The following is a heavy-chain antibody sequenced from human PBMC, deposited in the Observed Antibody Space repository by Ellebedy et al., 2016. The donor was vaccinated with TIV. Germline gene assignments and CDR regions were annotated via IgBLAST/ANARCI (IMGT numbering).Heavy chain of an antibody. CDR2: IKQDGSDK. CDR1: GFTFSNYW. Sequence: PGGSLRLSCAASGFTFSNYWMSWVRQAPGKGLEWMANIKQDGSDKYYVDSVKGRFTISRDNAKNSLYLQMNSLRAEGTAVYYCAKDRGYYGSGSQNYGLDVWGQGTTVTVSS. J-gene: IGHJ6*02. CDR3: AKDRGYYGSGSQNYGLDV. V-gene: IGHV3-7*03. D-gene: IGHD3-10*01.